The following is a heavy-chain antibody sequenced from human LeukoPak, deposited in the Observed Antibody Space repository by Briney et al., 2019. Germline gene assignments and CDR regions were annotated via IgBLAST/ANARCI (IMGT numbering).Heavy chain of an antibody. CDR2: LSSSSVTI. CDR3: ASSVPGSPYFFD. J-gene: IGHJ4*02. V-gene: IGHV3-21*01. CDR1: RFTFGSYS. D-gene: IGHD2/OR15-2a*01. Sequence: KSGGSLRLSCAASRFTFGSYSMTWVRQAPGKGLEWVSSLSSSSVTIYYADSVKGRFTISRDNAKNSLYLQMNSLRAEDTAVYYCASSVPGSPYFFDWGRGTLVTVSS.